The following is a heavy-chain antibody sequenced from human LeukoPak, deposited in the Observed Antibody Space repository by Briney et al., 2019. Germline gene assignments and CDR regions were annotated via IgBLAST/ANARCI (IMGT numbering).Heavy chain of an antibody. D-gene: IGHD2-15*01. CDR1: GGSISSGGYS. V-gene: IGHV4-30-2*05. Sequence: SETLSLTCTVSGGSISSGGYSWSWIRQPPGKGLEWIGYIYHSGSTYYNPSLKSRVTISVDTSKNQFSLKLSSVTAADTAVYYCARRRYCSGGSCYEIDYWGQGTLVTVSS. CDR3: ARRRYCSGGSCYEIDY. J-gene: IGHJ4*02. CDR2: IYHSGST.